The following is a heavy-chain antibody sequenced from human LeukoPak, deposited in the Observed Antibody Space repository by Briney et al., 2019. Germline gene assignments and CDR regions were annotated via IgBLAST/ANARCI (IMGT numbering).Heavy chain of an antibody. CDR3: AKLGSYDTSGYYHI. V-gene: IGHV3-23*01. J-gene: IGHJ4*02. CDR2: ISASDGAT. Sequence: GGSLRLSCAASGFTFSSYSMNWVRQAPGKGLEWVSTISASDGATYYADSVKGRFTISRDNAKNTLYLQMISLRAEDTAVYYCAKLGSYDTSGYYHIWGQGTQVTVSS. CDR1: GFTFSSYS. D-gene: IGHD3-22*01.